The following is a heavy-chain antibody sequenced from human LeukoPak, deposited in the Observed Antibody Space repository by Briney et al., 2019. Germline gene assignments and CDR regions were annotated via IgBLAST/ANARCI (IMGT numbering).Heavy chain of an antibody. CDR1: GFTFSSYS. CDR3: ARSYNVYDYVWGSYRPNYYYGMDV. D-gene: IGHD3-16*02. Sequence: GGSLRLSCAASGFTFSSYSMNWVRQAPGKGLEWVSYISSSSSTIYYADSVKGRFTISRDNSKNTLYLQMNSLRAEDTAVYYCARSYNVYDYVWGSYRPNYYYGMDVWGQGTTVTVSS. V-gene: IGHV3-48*01. J-gene: IGHJ6*02. CDR2: ISSSSSTI.